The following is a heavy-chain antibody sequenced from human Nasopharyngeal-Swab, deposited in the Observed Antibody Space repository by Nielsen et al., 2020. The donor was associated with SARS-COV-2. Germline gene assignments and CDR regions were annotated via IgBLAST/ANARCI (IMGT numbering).Heavy chain of an antibody. CDR2: ISSSSSYI. J-gene: IGHJ6*02. Sequence: GEYLKIPCQASGFTFNNYNFNWVRQAPGQRLEWVSYISSSSSYIYYADSVKGRFTISRDNAKNSLYLQMNSLRAEDTAVYYCARDGLDYDFWSAYFMDVWGQGTTVTVSS. CDR3: ARDGLDYDFWSAYFMDV. D-gene: IGHD3-3*01. CDR1: GFTFNNYN. V-gene: IGHV3-21*01.